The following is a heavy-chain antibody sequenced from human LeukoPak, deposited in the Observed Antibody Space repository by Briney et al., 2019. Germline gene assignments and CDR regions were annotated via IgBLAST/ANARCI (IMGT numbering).Heavy chain of an antibody. CDR2: LIPISGTT. Sequence: SVKVSCKASGDTFSNYALSWVRQAPGQRLEWIGGLIPISGTTYFAQKFRGRLTISTDESTSTVYMDLTSLRSEDTAVYYCARADGVVAAPDHWGQGTLVTVSS. J-gene: IGHJ4*02. V-gene: IGHV1-69*05. CDR1: GDTFSNYA. D-gene: IGHD2-15*01. CDR3: ARADGVVAAPDH.